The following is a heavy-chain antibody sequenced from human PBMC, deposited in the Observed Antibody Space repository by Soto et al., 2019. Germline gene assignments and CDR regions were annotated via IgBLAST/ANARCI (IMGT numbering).Heavy chain of an antibody. CDR3: PRAQYGDYGYCMDV. D-gene: IGHD4-17*01. J-gene: IGHJ6*02. CDR2: IYHSGFT. Sequence: PSGTLSLTGPVSDGSIGSGGYSGSWMLQPPGKGLEWIGYIYHSGFTYNSPSLKSRVTISVDRSKNQFSLKLTSVTAADTAVYYCPRAQYGDYGYCMDVWGQGTTVTVSS. CDR1: DGSIGSGGYS. V-gene: IGHV4-30-2*01.